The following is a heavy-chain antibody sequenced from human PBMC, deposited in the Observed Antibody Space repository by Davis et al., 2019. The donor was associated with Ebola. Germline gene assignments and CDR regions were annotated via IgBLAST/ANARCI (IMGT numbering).Heavy chain of an antibody. CDR1: GYIVSSYG. V-gene: IGHV1-2*06. D-gene: IGHD1-26*01. CDR3: ARETFFSGSYHFDY. CDR2: INPNSGGT. Sequence: ASVKVSCKASGYIVSSYGISWVRQAPGQGLEWMGRINPNSGGTNYAQKFQGRVTMTRDTSISTAYMELSRLRSDDTAVYYCARETFFSGSYHFDYWGQGTLVTVSS. J-gene: IGHJ4*02.